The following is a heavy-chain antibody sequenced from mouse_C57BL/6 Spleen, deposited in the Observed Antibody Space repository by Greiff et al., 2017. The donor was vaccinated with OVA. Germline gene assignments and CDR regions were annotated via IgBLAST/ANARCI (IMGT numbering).Heavy chain of an antibody. CDR3: ARGDDYAMDY. V-gene: IGHV1-50*01. Sequence: VQLQQPGAELVQPGASVKLSCKASGYTFTSYWMQWVKQRPGQGLEWIGEIDPSDSYTNYNQKFKGKATLTVDTSSSTAYMQLSSLTSEDSAVYYCARGDDYAMDYWGQGTSVTVSS. CDR1: GYTFTSYW. CDR2: IDPSDSYT. J-gene: IGHJ4*01.